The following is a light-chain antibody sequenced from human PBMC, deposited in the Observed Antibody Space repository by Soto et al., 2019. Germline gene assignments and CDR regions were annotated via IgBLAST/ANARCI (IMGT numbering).Light chain of an antibody. CDR2: EVS. J-gene: IGLJ1*01. V-gene: IGLV2-14*01. CDR3: SSYTSSSTPRV. Sequence: QSALTQPASVSGSPGQSITISCTGTSSDVGGYNYVSWYQHHPGKAPKLMIYEVSNRPSGVSNRFSGSKSGNTASLTISGLQAEDEADYYCSSYTSSSTPRVFGTGTKLTVL. CDR1: SSDVGGYNY.